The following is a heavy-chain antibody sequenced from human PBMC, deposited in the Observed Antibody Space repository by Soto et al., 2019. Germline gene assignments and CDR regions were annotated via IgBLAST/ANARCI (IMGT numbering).Heavy chain of an antibody. D-gene: IGHD4-17*01. V-gene: IGHV3-11*01. J-gene: IGHJ6*02. CDR2: ISSSGFTI. CDR1: GFTFGDRY. Sequence: QGQLVESGGDLVRPGGSLRLSCATSGFTFGDRYMSWIRQAPGKGLEWVSYISSSGFTIYYADSVKCRFTISRDNANDSLYLQMNSLRAEDTAVYYCARNTKSAAGADYYGLDVWGHGTTVIVSS. CDR3: ARNTKSAAGADYYGLDV.